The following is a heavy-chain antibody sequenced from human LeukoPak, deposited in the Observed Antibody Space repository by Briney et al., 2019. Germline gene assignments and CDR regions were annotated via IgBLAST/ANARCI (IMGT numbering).Heavy chain of an antibody. D-gene: IGHD2-15*01. J-gene: IGHJ4*02. Sequence: GGSLRLSCAASGFTFSSYAMSWVRQPPGKGLEWVSTISGSGGGTYYADSVKGRFTISRDNSKNMLYLQMNSLRPEDTAVYYCAGYFCSGGSCYRYFDYWGQGTLVTVSS. V-gene: IGHV3-23*01. CDR3: AGYFCSGGSCYRYFDY. CDR1: GFTFSSYA. CDR2: ISGSGGGT.